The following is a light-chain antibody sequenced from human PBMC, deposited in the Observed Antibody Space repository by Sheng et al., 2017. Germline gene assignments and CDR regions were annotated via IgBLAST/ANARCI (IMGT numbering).Light chain of an antibody. CDR1: QDISTY. Sequence: AIRMTQSPSSLSASTGDTVTITCRASQDISTYLAWYHQKPGRAPKLLIYAASSLQSGVPSRFSGSGSGTDFTLTISTLQPDDFATYYCQQYSDYPYTFGQGTKLEIK. J-gene: IGKJ2*01. CDR2: AAS. CDR3: QQYSDYPYT. V-gene: IGKV1-8*01.